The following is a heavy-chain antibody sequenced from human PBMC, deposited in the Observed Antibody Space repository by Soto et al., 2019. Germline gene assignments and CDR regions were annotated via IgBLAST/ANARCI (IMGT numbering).Heavy chain of an antibody. CDR3: ARCTGAVGY. CDR2: IIPILGIA. Sequence: QVQLVQSGAEVKKPGSSVKVSCKASGGTFSSYTISWVRQAPGQGLEWMGRIIPILGIANYAQKFQGRVKITAEKTPSTADREVCSRRCEDTAGYSCARCTGAVGYWGQGTLVTVSS. V-gene: IGHV1-69*02. CDR1: GGTFSSYT. D-gene: IGHD1-26*01. J-gene: IGHJ4*02.